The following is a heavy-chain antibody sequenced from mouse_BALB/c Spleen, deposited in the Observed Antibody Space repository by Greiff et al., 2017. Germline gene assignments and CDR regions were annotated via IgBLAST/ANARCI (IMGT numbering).Heavy chain of an antibody. CDR2: IYPGSGNT. Sequence: VHLVESGAELVRPGTSVKISCKASGYAFTNYWLGWVKQRPGHGLEWIGDIYPGSGNTYYNEKFKGKATLTADKSSSTAYMQLSSLTSEDSAVYFCARGEWLLRGAMDYWGQGTSVTVSS. J-gene: IGHJ4*01. V-gene: IGHV1-63*01. CDR1: GYAFTNYW. CDR3: ARGEWLLRGAMDY. D-gene: IGHD2-3*01.